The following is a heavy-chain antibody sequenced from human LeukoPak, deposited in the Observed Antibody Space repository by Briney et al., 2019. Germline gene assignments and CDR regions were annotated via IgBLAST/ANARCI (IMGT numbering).Heavy chain of an antibody. CDR2: IKPDGTEK. V-gene: IGHV3-7*01. J-gene: IGHJ4*02. Sequence: GESMRLSSPAAGFAFSNYWMTWVRQAPGNVLQWVANIKPDGTEKNYVDSVKGRFTISRDNAKNSVYLQLNSLRVDDTALYYCARTPLTQLEPDYFDSWGQGTLVSVS. D-gene: IGHD1-1*01. CDR1: GFAFSNYW. CDR3: ARTPLTQLEPDYFDS.